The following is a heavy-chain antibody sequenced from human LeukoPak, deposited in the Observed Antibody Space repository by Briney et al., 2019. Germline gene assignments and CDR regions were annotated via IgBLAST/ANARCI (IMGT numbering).Heavy chain of an antibody. CDR2: ISAYNGNT. CDR3: ARAGGYYYDSSGSIDY. J-gene: IGHJ4*02. D-gene: IGHD3-22*01. V-gene: IGHV1-18*01. CDR1: GYTFTSYG. Sequence: ASVKVSCKASGYTFTSYGISWVRQAPGQGLEWMGWISAYNGNTNYAQKLQGRVTMTTDTSTSTAYMELRSLRSDDTAVYYCARAGGYYYDSSGSIDYWAREPWSPSPQ.